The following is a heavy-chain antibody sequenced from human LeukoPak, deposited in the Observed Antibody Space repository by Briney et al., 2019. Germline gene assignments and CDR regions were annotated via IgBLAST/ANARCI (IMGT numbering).Heavy chain of an antibody. CDR1: GDSITTYY. CDR2: NYYSGST. Sequence: SETLSLTCTVSGDSITTYYWTWIHQPPGKGLEWIGYNYYSGSTSYNPSLKSRVTISLDTSKNQFSLTLTSVTAADTAVYYCARARLTTLYDFDFWGQGTLVTVSS. V-gene: IGHV4-59*01. D-gene: IGHD3-3*01. CDR3: ARARLTTLYDFDF. J-gene: IGHJ4*02.